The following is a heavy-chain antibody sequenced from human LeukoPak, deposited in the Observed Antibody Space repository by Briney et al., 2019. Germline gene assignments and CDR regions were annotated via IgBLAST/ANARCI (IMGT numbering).Heavy chain of an antibody. J-gene: IGHJ6*04. D-gene: IGHD1-26*01. CDR1: GDSFSGYY. V-gene: IGHV4-34*01. CDR3: ARTGGASSAPYSYAMDV. Sequence: SETLSLTCAVYGDSFSGYYWSWIRQPPGKGLEWIGEVNHGGFTNYNPSLKSRVIISIDTSTNQFSLKLTSVTAADTAVYYCARTGGASSAPYSYAMDVWGKGTTVTVSS. CDR2: VNHGGFT.